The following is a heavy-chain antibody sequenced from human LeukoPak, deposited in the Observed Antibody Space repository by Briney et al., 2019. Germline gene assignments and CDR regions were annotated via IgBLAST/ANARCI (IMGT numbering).Heavy chain of an antibody. J-gene: IGHJ4*02. Sequence: SETLSLTCAVYGGSFSGYYWSWIRQPPGKGLEWIGEINHSGSTNYNPSLKSRVTISVDTYKTQFSLKLSSVTAADTAVYYCARVLSDIVVVVAIFDYWGQGTLVTVSS. CDR1: GGSFSGYY. V-gene: IGHV4-34*01. CDR2: INHSGST. CDR3: ARVLSDIVVVVAIFDY. D-gene: IGHD2-15*01.